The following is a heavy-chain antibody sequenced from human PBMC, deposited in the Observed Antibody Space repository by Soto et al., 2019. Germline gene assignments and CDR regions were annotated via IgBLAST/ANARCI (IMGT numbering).Heavy chain of an antibody. CDR1: GYTFTSYG. CDR2: ISAYNGNT. V-gene: IGHV1-18*01. CDR3: ARDRLLRPDIMITFGGVIPDAFEI. D-gene: IGHD3-16*02. Sequence: ASVKVSCKASGYTFTSYGISWVRQAPGQGLEWMGWISAYNGNTNYAQKLQGRVTMTTDTSTSTAYMELRSLRSDDTAVYYCARDRLLRPDIMITFGGVIPDAFEIWGQGTMVTVSS. J-gene: IGHJ3*02.